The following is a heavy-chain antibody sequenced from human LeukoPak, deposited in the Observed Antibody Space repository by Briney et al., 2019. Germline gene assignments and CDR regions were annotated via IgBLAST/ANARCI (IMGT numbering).Heavy chain of an antibody. CDR1: GFTFSSYG. V-gene: IGHV3-30*18. J-gene: IGHJ3*02. CDR2: ISYDGGNK. CDR3: AKWDSRGAFDI. Sequence: PGGSLRLSCAASGFTFSSYGMHWVRQAPGKGLEWVAVISYDGGNKYYADSVKGRFTISRDNSKNTLYLQMNSLRAEDTAVYYCAKWDSRGAFDIWGQGTMVTVSS. D-gene: IGHD1-26*01.